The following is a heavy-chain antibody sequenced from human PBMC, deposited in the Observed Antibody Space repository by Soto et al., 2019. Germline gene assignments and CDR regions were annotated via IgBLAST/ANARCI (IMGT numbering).Heavy chain of an antibody. CDR2: MNPNSGNT. D-gene: IGHD3-10*01. CDR3: VSPQKGGGFGESDFDS. CDR1: GYTFTSYD. V-gene: IGHV1-8*01. Sequence: ASVKVSCKASGYTFTSYDINWVRQATGQGLEWMGWMNPNSGNTGYAQKFQGRVTMTRNTSISTAYMELGSLRSEDTAVYYCVSPQKGGGFGESDFDSWRQAPLVTVSS. J-gene: IGHJ4*02.